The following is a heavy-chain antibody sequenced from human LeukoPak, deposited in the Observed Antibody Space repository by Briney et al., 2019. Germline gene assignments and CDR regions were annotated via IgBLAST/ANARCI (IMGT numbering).Heavy chain of an antibody. V-gene: IGHV1-69*13. CDR3: ARVPSALYYDYGMDV. Sequence: SVKVSCKASGGTFSSYAISWVRQAPGQGLEWMGGIIPIFGTANYAQKFQGRVTITADESTSTAYMELSSLRSEDTAVYYCARVPSALYYDYGMDVWGQGTTVTVSS. CDR2: IIPIFGTA. J-gene: IGHJ6*02. CDR1: GGTFSSYA. D-gene: IGHD2-15*01.